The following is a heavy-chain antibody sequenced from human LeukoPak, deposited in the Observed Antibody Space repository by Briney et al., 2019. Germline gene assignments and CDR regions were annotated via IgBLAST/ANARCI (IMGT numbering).Heavy chain of an antibody. J-gene: IGHJ4*02. CDR2: INHSGST. CDR1: GGSFSGDF. D-gene: IGHD4-23*01. Sequence: SETLSLTCAVYGGSFSGDFWSWIRQSPGKGLEWIGEINHSGSTNYNPSLKSRVTISVDTSKNQFSLKLSSVTAADTAVYYCARGYGGTPFDYWGQGTLVTVSS. CDR3: ARGYGGTPFDY. V-gene: IGHV4-34*01.